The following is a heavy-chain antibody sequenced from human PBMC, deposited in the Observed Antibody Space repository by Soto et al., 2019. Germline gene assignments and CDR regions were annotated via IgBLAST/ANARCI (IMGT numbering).Heavy chain of an antibody. D-gene: IGHD5-18*01. Sequence: QLQLQESGPGLVKPSETLSLTCTVSGGSISSSSYYWGWIRQPPGKGLEWIGSIYYSGSTYYNPSLKSRVTISVDTSKNQFSLKLSSVTAADTAVYYCASITAMVPSFDYWGQGTLVTVSS. CDR1: GGSISSSSYY. J-gene: IGHJ4*02. CDR3: ASITAMVPSFDY. CDR2: IYYSGST. V-gene: IGHV4-39*01.